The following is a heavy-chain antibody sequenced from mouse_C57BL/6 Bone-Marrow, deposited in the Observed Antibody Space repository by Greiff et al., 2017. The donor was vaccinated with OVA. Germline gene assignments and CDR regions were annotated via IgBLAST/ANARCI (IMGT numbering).Heavy chain of an antibody. J-gene: IGHJ2*01. CDR1: GYTFTDYN. CDR3: ARWLPRGDYFDY. Sequence: LVEPGASVKIPCKASGYTFTDYNMDWVKQSHGKSLEWIGDINPNNGGTIYNQKFKGKATLTVDKSSSTAYMELRSLTSEDTAVYYCARWLPRGDYFDYWGQGTTLTVSS. D-gene: IGHD2-2*01. CDR2: INPNNGGT. V-gene: IGHV1-18*01.